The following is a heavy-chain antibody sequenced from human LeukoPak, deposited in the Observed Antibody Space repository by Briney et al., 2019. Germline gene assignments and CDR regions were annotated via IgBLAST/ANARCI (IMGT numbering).Heavy chain of an antibody. Sequence: SETLSLTCTVSGGSISSGDYYWSWIRQHTGKGLEWIGYIYYSGTTYYNPSLKGRLTISVDTSENQFSLNLRSVSAADTAVYYCARGRTLVPASLRINWFDPWGQGTLVTVSS. D-gene: IGHD2-2*01. V-gene: IGHV4-31*03. CDR2: IYYSGTT. CDR3: ARGRTLVPASLRINWFDP. J-gene: IGHJ5*02. CDR1: GGSISSGDYY.